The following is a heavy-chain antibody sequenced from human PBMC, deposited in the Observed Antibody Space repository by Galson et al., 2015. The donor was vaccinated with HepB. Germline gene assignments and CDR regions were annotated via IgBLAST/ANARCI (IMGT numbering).Heavy chain of an antibody. J-gene: IGHJ4*02. CDR2: ISYDGSIK. Sequence: SLRLSCAASGFAFYNYGMHWVRQAPGKGLEWVAVISYDGSIKFYADSVKGRFTISRDSSMNTLYLQMISLRAEDTALYYCARDGVRGRAYCGGDCYSRDFDSWGQGTLVTVSS. CDR3: ARDGVRGRAYCGGDCYSRDFDS. V-gene: IGHV3-30*03. D-gene: IGHD2-21*01. CDR1: GFAFYNYG.